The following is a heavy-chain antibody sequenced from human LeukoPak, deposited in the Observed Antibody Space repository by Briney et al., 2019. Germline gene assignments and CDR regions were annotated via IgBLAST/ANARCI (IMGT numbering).Heavy chain of an antibody. CDR1: GYTFTGYY. CDR2: INPNSGVT. J-gene: IGHJ6*03. CDR3: ASELTETRYCSSTSCPTSMDV. D-gene: IGHD2-2*01. Sequence: ASVKVSCKASGYTFTGYYMHWVRQAPGQGLEWMGWINPNSGVTKYAQKFQGRVTMTRDTSISTAYMELSRLRSGDTAVYYCASELTETRYCSSTSCPTSMDVWGKGTTVTVSS. V-gene: IGHV1-2*02.